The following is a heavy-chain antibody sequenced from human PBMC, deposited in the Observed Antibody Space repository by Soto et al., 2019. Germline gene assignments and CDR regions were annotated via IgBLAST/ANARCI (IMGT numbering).Heavy chain of an antibody. CDR1: GFTFSSYA. J-gene: IGHJ6*02. V-gene: IGHV3-23*01. CDR3: VKSGREWLLRYGMDV. D-gene: IGHD3-3*01. CDR2: ISGSGGST. Sequence: PGGTLRLSCAASGFTFSSYAMGWVRQAPGKGLEWVSAISGSGGSTYYADSVKGRFTISRDNSKNTLYLQMNSLRAEDTAVYYCVKSGREWLLRYGMDVWGQGTTVTVSS.